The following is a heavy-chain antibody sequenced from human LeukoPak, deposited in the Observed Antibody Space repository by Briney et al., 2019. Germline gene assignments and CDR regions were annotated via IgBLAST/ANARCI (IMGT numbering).Heavy chain of an antibody. CDR2: IYYSGST. CDR1: GGSISSYTNY. V-gene: IGHV4-61*01. Sequence: PSETLSLTCTVSGGSISSYTNYWAWIRQSPGERLEWIGYIYYSGSTYYNPSLKSRVTISVDTSKNLFSLKLSSVTAADTAVYYCARVQRPLDGADYWGQGTLVTVSS. D-gene: IGHD1-1*01. J-gene: IGHJ4*02. CDR3: ARVQRPLDGADY.